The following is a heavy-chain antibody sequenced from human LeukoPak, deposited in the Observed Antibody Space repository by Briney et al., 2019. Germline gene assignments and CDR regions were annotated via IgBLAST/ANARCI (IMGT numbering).Heavy chain of an antibody. D-gene: IGHD6-19*01. Sequence: PGRSLRLSCAASGFTFSNYGMHWVRQAPGKGLDWVAVIAYDGSNEYYAEFVKGRFTISRDNSKNTLYLQMYSLRAEDTAVYFCAKDQGIAVAGTDDAFDIWGQGTRVTVSS. V-gene: IGHV3-30*18. CDR3: AKDQGIAVAGTDDAFDI. J-gene: IGHJ3*02. CDR2: IAYDGSNE. CDR1: GFTFSNYG.